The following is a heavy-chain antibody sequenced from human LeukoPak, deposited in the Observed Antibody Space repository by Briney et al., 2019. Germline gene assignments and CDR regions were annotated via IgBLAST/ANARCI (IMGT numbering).Heavy chain of an antibody. J-gene: IGHJ4*02. Sequence: ASVKVSCTASGYTFTSYYMHWVRQAPGQGLEWMGWINPNSGGTNYAQKFQGRVTMTRDTSVSTAYMELSRLRSDDTAVYYCAGGYSYGYGYYFDYWGQGTLVTVSS. CDR1: GYTFTSYY. V-gene: IGHV1-2*02. D-gene: IGHD5-18*01. CDR2: INPNSGGT. CDR3: AGGYSYGYGYYFDY.